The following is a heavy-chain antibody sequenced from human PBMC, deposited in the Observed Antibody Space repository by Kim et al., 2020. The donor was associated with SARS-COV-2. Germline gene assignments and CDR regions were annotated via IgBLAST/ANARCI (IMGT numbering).Heavy chain of an antibody. V-gene: IGHV4-34*01. CDR2: INHSGST. D-gene: IGHD6-6*01. Sequence: SETLSLTCAVYGGSFSGYYWSWIRQPPGKGLEWIGEINHSGSTNYNPSLKTRVTISVDTSKNQFSLKLSSVTPADTAVYYCATKYSSSSLRGWFDPWGQGTLVTVSA. J-gene: IGHJ5*02. CDR3: ATKYSSSSLRGWFDP. CDR1: GGSFSGYY.